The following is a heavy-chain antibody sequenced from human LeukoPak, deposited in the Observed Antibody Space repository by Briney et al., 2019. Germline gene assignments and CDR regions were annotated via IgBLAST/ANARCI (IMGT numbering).Heavy chain of an antibody. CDR2: IYYSGST. D-gene: IGHD6-19*01. J-gene: IGHJ4*02. Sequence: SETLSLTCTVSGGSISSYYWSWIRQPPGKGLEWIGYIYYSGSTNYNPSLKSRVTISVDTSKNQFSLNLSSVTAADTAVYYCARDLLSTAGYFDYWDQGTLVTVSS. CDR1: GGSISSYY. CDR3: ARDLLSTAGYFDY. V-gene: IGHV4-59*01.